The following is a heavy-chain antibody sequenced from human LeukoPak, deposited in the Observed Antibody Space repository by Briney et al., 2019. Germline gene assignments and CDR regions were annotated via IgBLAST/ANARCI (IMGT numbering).Heavy chain of an antibody. CDR3: ARGSTATAPLDY. CDR2: IYSSGST. V-gene: IGHV4-4*07. J-gene: IGHJ4*02. Sequence: PSETLSLTCTVSGGSISSYYWSWIRQPAGKGLEWIGRIYSSGSTNYNPSLKTRVTMSVDTSKNQFSLKLSSVTAADTAFYYCARGSTATAPLDYWGQGTLVTVSS. CDR1: GGSISSYY. D-gene: IGHD2-15*01.